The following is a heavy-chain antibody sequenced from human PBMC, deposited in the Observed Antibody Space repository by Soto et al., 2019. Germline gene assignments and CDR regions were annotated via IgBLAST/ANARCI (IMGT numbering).Heavy chain of an antibody. D-gene: IGHD3-10*01. V-gene: IGHV3-74*01. CDR1: GFTFSSYW. CDR2: INSDGSST. J-gene: IGHJ6*03. Sequence: EVQLVESGGGLVQPGGSLRLSCAASGFTFSSYWMHWVRQAPGKGLVWVSRINSDGSSTSYADSVKGRFTISRDNAKNTLYLQMNSLRAEDTAVYYCARDADSHGSGSYTTYYYYYYYMDVWGKGTTVTVSS. CDR3: ARDADSHGSGSYTTYYYYYYYMDV.